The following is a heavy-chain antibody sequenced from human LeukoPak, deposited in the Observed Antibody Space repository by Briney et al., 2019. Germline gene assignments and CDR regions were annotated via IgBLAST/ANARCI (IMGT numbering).Heavy chain of an antibody. CDR1: GFTFEEYW. Sequence: GGSLRLSCAACGFTFEEYWMSWVRQVPRKGPEWVANIKQDGSVEHYLDSVKGRFTISRDNAKNSLFLQMNSLIAEDTAVYYCARWAGVTDQWGQGTLVTVSS. D-gene: IGHD5-18*01. CDR3: ARWAGVTDQ. CDR2: IKQDGSVE. J-gene: IGHJ4*02. V-gene: IGHV3-7*01.